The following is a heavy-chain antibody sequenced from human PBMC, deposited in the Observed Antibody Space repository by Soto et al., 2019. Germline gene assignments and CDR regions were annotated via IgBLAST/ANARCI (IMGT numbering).Heavy chain of an antibody. J-gene: IGHJ4*02. V-gene: IGHV3-21*01. CDR2: ISTSSSHT. Sequence: EVQLVESGGGLVKPGGSLRLSCAASGFTFSSHSMNWVRQAPGKGLEWVSSISTSSSHTHYADSVKGRFTISRDNAANLLYLQMNSLRAEETAVYYCVPDVVVIAVKGYWGQGTLVTVSS. CDR1: GFTFSSHS. D-gene: IGHD2-15*01. CDR3: VPDVVVIAVKGY.